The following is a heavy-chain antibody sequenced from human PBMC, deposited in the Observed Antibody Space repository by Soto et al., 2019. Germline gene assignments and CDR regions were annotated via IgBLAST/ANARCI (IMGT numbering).Heavy chain of an antibody. V-gene: IGHV1-69*13. J-gene: IGHJ6*02. Sequence: ASVKVSCKASGGTFSSYAISWVRQAPGQGLEWMGGIIPIFGTANYAQKFQGRVTITADESTSTAYMELSSLRSEDTAVYYCASSLGRSSWYPAYYYGMDVWGQGTTVTVSS. CDR1: GGTFSSYA. D-gene: IGHD6-13*01. CDR3: ASSLGRSSWYPAYYYGMDV. CDR2: IIPIFGTA.